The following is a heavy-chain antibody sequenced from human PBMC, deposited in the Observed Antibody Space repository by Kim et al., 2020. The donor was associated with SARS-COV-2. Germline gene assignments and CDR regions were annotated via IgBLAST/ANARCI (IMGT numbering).Heavy chain of an antibody. D-gene: IGHD6-19*01. CDR1: GGSFSGYY. J-gene: IGHJ4*02. V-gene: IGHV4-34*01. CDR2: INHSGST. Sequence: SETLSLTCAVYGGSFSGYYWSWIRQPPGKGLEWIGEINHSGSTNYNPSLKSRVTISVDTSKNQFSLKLSSVTAADTAVYYCARVGGWQWPDYWGQGTLVTVSS. CDR3: ARVGGWQWPDY.